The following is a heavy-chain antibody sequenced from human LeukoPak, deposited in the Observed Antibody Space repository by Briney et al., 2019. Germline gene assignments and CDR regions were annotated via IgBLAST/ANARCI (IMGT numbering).Heavy chain of an antibody. D-gene: IGHD3-16*02. CDR2: INPNSGGT. V-gene: IGHV1-2*04. Sequence: ASVKVPCKASGYTFTGYYMHWVRQAPGQGLEWMGWINPNSGGTNYAQKFKGWVTLTRDTSINTTYMELSRLASDVTAVYFCARGTPGSYLGYWGQGTLVTVSS. CDR1: GYTFTGYY. CDR3: ARGTPGSYLGY. J-gene: IGHJ4*02.